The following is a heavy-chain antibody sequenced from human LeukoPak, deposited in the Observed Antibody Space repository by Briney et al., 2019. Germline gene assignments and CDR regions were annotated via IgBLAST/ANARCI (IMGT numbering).Heavy chain of an antibody. V-gene: IGHV3-23*01. Sequence: GGSLRLSCIVSGFTFSSYAMSWVRQAPGKGLEWVSAISGSGGNTYYADSVKGRFTISRDNSKNTLFLQMNSLRAEDTAVYYCARGSVTTGPFGMDVWGQGTTVTVSS. J-gene: IGHJ6*02. CDR2: ISGSGGNT. CDR3: ARGSVTTGPFGMDV. D-gene: IGHD5-18*01. CDR1: GFTFSSYA.